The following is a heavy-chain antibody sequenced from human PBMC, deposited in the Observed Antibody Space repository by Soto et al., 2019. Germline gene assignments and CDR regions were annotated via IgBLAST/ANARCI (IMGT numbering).Heavy chain of an antibody. D-gene: IGHD5-12*01. CDR3: ARYPGGYGGGAFDY. Sequence: QVQLVQSRAEVKKPGSSVKVSCNASGGTFSSYAIRWVRQSPGQGIEWMGGISPIFGTANYAQTFQGRVTNNAAASTSTAYMELISLRSEDTAVYYCARYPGGYGGGAFDYWGQGTMVTVSS. J-gene: IGHJ4*02. CDR1: GGTFSSYA. V-gene: IGHV1-69*12. CDR2: ISPIFGTA.